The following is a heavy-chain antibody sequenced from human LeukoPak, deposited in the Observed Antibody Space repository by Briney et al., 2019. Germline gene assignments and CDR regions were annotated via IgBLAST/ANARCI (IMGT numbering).Heavy chain of an antibody. CDR3: ASTSSDYTRHWYPYDY. CDR1: GGSIRSGSYY. Sequence: TSETLSLTCTVSGGSIRSGSYYWTWIRQPAGKGLEWVGRIYVTGSTNYNPSFKSRVTISLDTSKNQFSLKLNSVIAADTAVYYCASTSSDYTRHWYPYDYWGQGTLVTVSS. CDR2: IYVTGST. J-gene: IGHJ4*02. V-gene: IGHV4-61*02. D-gene: IGHD6-13*01.